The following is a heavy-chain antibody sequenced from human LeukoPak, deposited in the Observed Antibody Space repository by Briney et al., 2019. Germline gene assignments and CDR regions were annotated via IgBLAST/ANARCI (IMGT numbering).Heavy chain of an antibody. CDR1: GGSISSYY. CDR2: IYYSGST. V-gene: IGHV4-59*01. D-gene: IGHD5-18*01. Sequence: PSETLSLTCTVSGGSISSYYWSWIRQPPGKGLEWIGYIYYSGSTNYNPSLKSRVTISVDTSKNQFSLNLSSVTAADTAVYFCARDPYTYGFRAFDIWGQGTMVTVSS. J-gene: IGHJ3*02. CDR3: ARDPYTYGFRAFDI.